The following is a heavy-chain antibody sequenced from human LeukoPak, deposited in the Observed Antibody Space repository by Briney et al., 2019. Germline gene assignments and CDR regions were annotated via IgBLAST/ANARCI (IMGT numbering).Heavy chain of an antibody. J-gene: IGHJ4*02. V-gene: IGHV3-23*01. CDR1: GFTFSGYA. D-gene: IGHD3-16*01. CDR3: AKVTGGDMITYGGLDY. CDR2: IIGSGDTT. Sequence: GGSLRLSCAASGFTFSGYAMSWVRQAPGKGLEWVSAIIGSGDTTYYAASVKGRLTISRDNSKNTLYLQMNSLRAEDTAVYYCAKVTGGDMITYGGLDYWGQGTLVAVSS.